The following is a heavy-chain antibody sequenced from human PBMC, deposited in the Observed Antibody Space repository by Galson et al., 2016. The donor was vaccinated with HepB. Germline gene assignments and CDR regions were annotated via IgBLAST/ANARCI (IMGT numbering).Heavy chain of an antibody. Sequence: SCAGSGYVFSTHAMHWVRQAPGKGLEWVAVIPYDGSENYYANPVKGRFTISRDNSKNTLYLQMNSLRPQDSAVYYCARGATSYGRYYYGLDLWGQGTTVSVSS. CDR3: ARGATSYGRYYYGLDL. V-gene: IGHV3-30*04. CDR1: GYVFSTHA. J-gene: IGHJ6*02. D-gene: IGHD3-10*01. CDR2: IPYDGSEN.